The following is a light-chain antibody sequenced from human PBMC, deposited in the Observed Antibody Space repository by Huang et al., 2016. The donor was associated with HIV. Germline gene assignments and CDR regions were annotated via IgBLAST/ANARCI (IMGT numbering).Light chain of an antibody. V-gene: IGKV4-1*01. J-gene: IGKJ4*01. Sequence: DIVMTQSPDSLTVSLGERATINCRSSQSFFFSSNKRSYLAWYQQKPGQPPKLVIFWASARESGVPDRFSGSGSETHFTLTINSLQAEDVAVYYCQQYYHNPLTFGGGTKVEI. CDR3: QQYYHNPLT. CDR1: QSFFFSSNKRSY. CDR2: WAS.